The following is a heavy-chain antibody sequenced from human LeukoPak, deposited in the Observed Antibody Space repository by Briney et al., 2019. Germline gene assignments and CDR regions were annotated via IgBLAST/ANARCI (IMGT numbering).Heavy chain of an antibody. CDR3: ASPRAIFGVVDY. J-gene: IGHJ4*02. V-gene: IGHV4-39*01. CDR1: GGSISSSSYY. Sequence: PSETLSLTCTVSGGSISSSSYYWGWIRQPPGKGLEWIGSIYYSGSTYYNPSLKSRVTISVDTSKNQFSLKLSSVTAADTAVYYCASPRAIFGVVDYWGQGTLVTVSS. D-gene: IGHD3-3*01. CDR2: IYYSGST.